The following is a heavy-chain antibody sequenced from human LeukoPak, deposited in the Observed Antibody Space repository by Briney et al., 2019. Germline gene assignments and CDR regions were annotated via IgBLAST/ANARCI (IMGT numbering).Heavy chain of an antibody. Sequence: GASVKVSCKASGYTFTSYYIQWVRQAPGQGFEWMGIINPNGGSTSYAQKFQGRVTMTRDTSTSTVYLELSNLRSEDTAVYYCARRGACSGSSCNLDYWGQGTQVTVSS. CDR2: INPNGGST. CDR1: GYTFTSYY. V-gene: IGHV1-46*01. D-gene: IGHD2-15*01. CDR3: ARRGACSGSSCNLDY. J-gene: IGHJ4*02.